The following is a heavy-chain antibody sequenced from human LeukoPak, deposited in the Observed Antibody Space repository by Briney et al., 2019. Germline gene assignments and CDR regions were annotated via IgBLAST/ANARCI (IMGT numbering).Heavy chain of an antibody. J-gene: IGHJ6*02. D-gene: IGHD6-19*01. V-gene: IGHV3-74*01. CDR2: INSDGSTT. CDR1: GFTFSTYW. CDR3: ARAAVAAPGDV. Sequence: GGSLRLSCAASGFTFSTYWMHWVRQAPGKGLMWVSRINSDGSTTTYADSVKGRFTISRDNAENSLYLQMKSLRDEDTAVYYCARAAVAAPGDVWGQGTTVTVSS.